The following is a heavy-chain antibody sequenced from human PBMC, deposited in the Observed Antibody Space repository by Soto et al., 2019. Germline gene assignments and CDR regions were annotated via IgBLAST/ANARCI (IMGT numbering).Heavy chain of an antibody. CDR1: GFTFSDYY. CDR3: AKDLVGGTGYSAFSY. D-gene: IGHD6-13*01. CDR2: IGSSSSYT. J-gene: IGHJ4*02. V-gene: IGHV3-11*06. Sequence: GESLKISCAASGFTFSDYYMRWIRQAPGKGLEWVSYIGSSSSYTNYADSVKGRFTISRDNAKNSLYLQMNSLRAEDTAVYYCAKDLVGGTGYSAFSYWGQGTLVTVSS.